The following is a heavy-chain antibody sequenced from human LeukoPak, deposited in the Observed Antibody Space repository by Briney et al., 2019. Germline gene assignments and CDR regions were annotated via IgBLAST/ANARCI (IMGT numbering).Heavy chain of an antibody. J-gene: IGHJ4*02. CDR1: GFTFSDYY. CDR3: ARAALRLFQTLDY. D-gene: IGHD3-22*01. Sequence: GGSLRLSCAASGFTFSDYYMSWIRQAPGKGLEWVSYISSSGSTIYYADSVKGRFTISRDNAKNSPYLQMNSLRAEDTAVYYCARAALRLFQTLDYWGQGTLVTVSS. V-gene: IGHV3-11*01. CDR2: ISSSGSTI.